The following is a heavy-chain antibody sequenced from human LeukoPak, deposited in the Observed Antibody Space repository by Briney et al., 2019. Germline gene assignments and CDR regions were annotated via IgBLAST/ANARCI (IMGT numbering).Heavy chain of an antibody. CDR2: IYPGDSDT. Sequence: PGGSLRLSCKGSGYSFTSYWIGWVRQMPGKGLEWMGIIYPGDSDTRYSPSFRGQVTISADKSINTAYLQWSSLKASDTAMYYCARHQSGYSYGYVDYWGQGTLLTVSS. J-gene: IGHJ4*02. CDR1: GYSFTSYW. V-gene: IGHV5-51*01. D-gene: IGHD5-18*01. CDR3: ARHQSGYSYGYVDY.